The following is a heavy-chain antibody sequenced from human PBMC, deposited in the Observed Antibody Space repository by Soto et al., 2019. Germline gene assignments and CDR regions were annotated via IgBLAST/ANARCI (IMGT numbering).Heavy chain of an antibody. Sequence: QVQLQESGPGLVKPSETLSLTCTVSGGSISSYYWSWIRQPPGKGLESIGYIYYSGSTNYNPSLTXRVTIAVDTSNNQFSLKLSSVTAAATAVYYCASRYGDYFAYWGQGTLVTVSS. V-gene: IGHV4-59*12. CDR2: IYYSGST. CDR3: ASRYGDYFAY. CDR1: GGSISSYY. J-gene: IGHJ4*02. D-gene: IGHD4-17*01.